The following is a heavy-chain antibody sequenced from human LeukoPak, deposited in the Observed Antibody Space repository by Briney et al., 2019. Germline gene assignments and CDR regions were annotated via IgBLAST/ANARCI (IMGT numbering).Heavy chain of an antibody. CDR3: ARPRPQYSSSRFFDY. D-gene: IGHD6-13*01. CDR1: GGSLSGYY. J-gene: IGHJ4*02. V-gene: IGHV4-34*01. CDR2: INHSGST. Sequence: SETLSLTCAVYGGSLSGYYWSWIRQPPGKGLEWIGEINHSGSTNYNPSLKSRVTISVDTSKNQFSLKLSSVTAADTAVYYCARPRPQYSSSRFFDYWGQGTLVTVSS.